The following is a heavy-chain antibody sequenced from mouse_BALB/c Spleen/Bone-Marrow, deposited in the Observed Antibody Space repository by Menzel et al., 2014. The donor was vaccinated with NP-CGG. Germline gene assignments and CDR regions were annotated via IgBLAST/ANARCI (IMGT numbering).Heavy chain of an antibody. Sequence: VPLQQSGAELVKPGTSAKMSCKASGYTFTSYWMHWVKQRPGQGLEWIGDIYPGTNSTNYNEKFKTKATLTVDTSSSTAYMQLSSPTSEDSAVYDCAREEDFCDYWGQGTTLTVSS. V-gene: IGHV1-55*01. CDR1: GYTFTSYW. CDR3: AREEDFCDY. CDR2: IYPGTNST. J-gene: IGHJ2*01.